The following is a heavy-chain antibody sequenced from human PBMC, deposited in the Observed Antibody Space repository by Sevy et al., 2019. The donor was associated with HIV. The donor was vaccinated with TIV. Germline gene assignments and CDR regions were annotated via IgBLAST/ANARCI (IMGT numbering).Heavy chain of an antibody. J-gene: IGHJ4*03. V-gene: IGHV3-49*04. D-gene: IGHD1-1*01. CDR3: TRWKGHQSIFDF. CDR2: LKSKASGGTL. CDR1: GFTFGDYA. Sequence: GGSLRLSCAASGFTFGDYAMNWVRQAPGKGLEWVAFLKSKASGGTLHHAASVQGRFTISRDDSKTIAYLQMNDLQTEYTAVYYCTRWKGHQSIFDFWGQGALVTVSS.